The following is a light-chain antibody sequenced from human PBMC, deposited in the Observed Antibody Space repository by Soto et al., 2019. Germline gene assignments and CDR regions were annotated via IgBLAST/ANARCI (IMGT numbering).Light chain of an antibody. V-gene: IGKV3-20*01. CDR2: GAT. CDR3: QQYGSSPRT. J-gene: IGKJ1*01. CDR1: QSVRSNL. Sequence: EIVLTQSPGTLSLSPGERATLSCRASQSVRSNLLAWYQQKPGQAPRLLIYGATNRATGIPDRFSGSGSGTDFTLTISRLEPEDFAVYYCQQYGSSPRTFGQGTKVEIK.